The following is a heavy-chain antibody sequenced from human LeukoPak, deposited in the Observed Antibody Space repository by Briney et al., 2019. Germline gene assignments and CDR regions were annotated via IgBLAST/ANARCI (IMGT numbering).Heavy chain of an antibody. J-gene: IGHJ4*02. D-gene: IGHD6-6*01. CDR1: RFIFSNYA. CDR2: ISYHGSDQ. V-gene: IGHV3-30*04. Sequence: PGGSLRLSCAASRFIFSNYAMHWVRQAPGKGLDWVAVISYHGSDQYYADSVKGRFTISRDNAKNSLYLQMNSLRAEDTAVYYCARDSSDSSSNYDYWGQGTLVTVSS. CDR3: ARDSSDSSSNYDY.